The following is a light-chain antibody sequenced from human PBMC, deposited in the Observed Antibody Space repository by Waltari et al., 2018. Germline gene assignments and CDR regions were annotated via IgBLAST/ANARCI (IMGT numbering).Light chain of an antibody. Sequence: QSVLTQPPSVSGAPGQRVTVSCTGSASNTGAGYDVQWYQQVPGRAPRLVIHANCYRPSGVSERFSATKSGSSASLAISGLQAEDDAEYYCQSYDKPLNEGVFGGGTKVTVL. CDR3: QSYDKPLNEGV. CDR2: ANC. V-gene: IGLV1-40*01. CDR1: ASNTGAGYD. J-gene: IGLJ3*02.